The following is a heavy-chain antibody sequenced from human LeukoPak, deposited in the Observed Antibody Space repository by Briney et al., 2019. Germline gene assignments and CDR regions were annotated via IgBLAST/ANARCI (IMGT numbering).Heavy chain of an antibody. CDR3: ATLLSSWHPTPTYYFDY. CDR2: FDPEDGET. V-gene: IGHV1-24*01. J-gene: IGHJ4*02. CDR1: GYTLTELS. Sequence: GASVKVSCKVSGYTLTELSMHWVRQAPGKGLEWMGGFDPEDGETIYAQKFQGRVTMTEDTSTDTAYMELSSLRSEDTAVYYCATLLSSWHPTPTYYFDYWGQGTLVTVSS. D-gene: IGHD6-13*01.